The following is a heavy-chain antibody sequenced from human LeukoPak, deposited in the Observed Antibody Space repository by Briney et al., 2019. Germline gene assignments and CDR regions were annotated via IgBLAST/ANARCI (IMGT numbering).Heavy chain of an antibody. D-gene: IGHD5-18*01. CDR1: TCTIGNYY. J-gene: IGHJ4*02. CDR2: IYYSGST. Sequence: SETLSLTCTVSTCTIGNYYWSWIRQPPGKGLEWIGYIYYSGSTNYNPSLKSRVTISVDTSKNQFPLNLRSVTAADTALYYCTRTPGYSYGYGYFYYWGQGTLVTVSS. V-gene: IGHV4-59*01. CDR3: TRTPGYSYGYGYFYY.